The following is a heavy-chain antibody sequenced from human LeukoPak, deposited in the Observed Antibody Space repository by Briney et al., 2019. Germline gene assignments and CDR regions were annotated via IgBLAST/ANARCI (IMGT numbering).Heavy chain of an antibody. CDR3: ARFEDWFDP. J-gene: IGHJ5*02. CDR2: IYYSGST. V-gene: IGHV4-59*08. CDR1: GGSIDSYY. Sequence: SETLSLTCTVSGGSIDSYYWSWMRQPPRKGLEWIGYIYYSGSTNYNPSLKSRITISVDTSKNQFSLKLSSVTAADTAVYYCARFEDWFDPWGQGTLVTVSS.